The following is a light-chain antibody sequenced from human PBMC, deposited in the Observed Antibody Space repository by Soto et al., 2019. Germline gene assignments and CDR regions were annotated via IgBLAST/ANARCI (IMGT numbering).Light chain of an antibody. J-gene: IGLJ1*01. CDR2: RNA. V-gene: IGLV1-44*01. CDR1: SSNVRSNT. Sequence: QSVLTQPPSAYGTPGQRITISCSGSSSNVRSNTVNWYQQVPGVAPKLLIYRNAQRPSGVPDRFSGSKSGTSASLVISGLQSGDEADYYCATWDDSLNIYVFGTGTKVTVL. CDR3: ATWDDSLNIYV.